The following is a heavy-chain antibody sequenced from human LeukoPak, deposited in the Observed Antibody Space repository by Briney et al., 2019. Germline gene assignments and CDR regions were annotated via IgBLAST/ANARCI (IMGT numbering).Heavy chain of an antibody. J-gene: IGHJ4*02. CDR3: ARVLGYCSGGSCYGYFDY. Sequence: SETLSLTCTVSGYSISSGYYWGWIRQPPGKGLEWIGSIYHSGSTYYNPSLKSRVTISVDTSKNQFSLKLSSVTAADTAVYYCARVLGYCSGGSCYGYFDYWGQGTLVTVSS. V-gene: IGHV4-38-2*02. D-gene: IGHD2-15*01. CDR2: IYHSGST. CDR1: GYSISSGYY.